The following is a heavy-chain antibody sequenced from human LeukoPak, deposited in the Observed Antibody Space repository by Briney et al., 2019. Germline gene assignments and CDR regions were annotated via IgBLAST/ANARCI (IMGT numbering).Heavy chain of an antibody. V-gene: IGHV3-53*04. J-gene: IGHJ6*02. CDR1: GFTVSSNY. CDR2: IYSGGST. D-gene: IGHD6-13*01. CDR3: ARDLAAAGTSNYYYGMDV. Sequence: PGGSLRLSCAASGFTVSSNYMSWVRQAPGKGLEWVSVIYSGGSTYYADSVKGRFTISRHNSKNTLYLQMNSLRAEDTAVYYCARDLAAAGTSNYYYGMDVWGQGTTVTVSS.